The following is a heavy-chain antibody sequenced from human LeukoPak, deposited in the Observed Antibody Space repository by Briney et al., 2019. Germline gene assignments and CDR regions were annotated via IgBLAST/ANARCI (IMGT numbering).Heavy chain of an antibody. Sequence: ASVKVSCKVSGYTLTELSMHWVRQAPGKGLEWMGGFDPENGETIYAQKFQGRVTMTRDTSISTAYMELSRLRSDDTAVYYCARLGNYYYYMDVWGKGTTVTVSS. CDR1: GYTLTELS. CDR2: FDPENGET. J-gene: IGHJ6*03. CDR3: ARLGNYYYYMDV. V-gene: IGHV1-24*01. D-gene: IGHD7-27*01.